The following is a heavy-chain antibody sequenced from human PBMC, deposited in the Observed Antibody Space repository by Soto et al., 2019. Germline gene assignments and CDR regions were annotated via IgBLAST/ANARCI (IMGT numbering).Heavy chain of an antibody. D-gene: IGHD3-22*01. V-gene: IGHV4-59*08. Sequence: SETLSLTCTVSGGSIINDYWNWIRQSPGKGLEWIGYIYSSGSTHYNPSLQNRVTISIDTSKNQVSLNLRSVTAADTAVYYCARLGDYYQAFXYWGHGALVXVSS. J-gene: IGHJ4*01. CDR1: GGSIINDY. CDR3: ARLGDYYQAFXY. CDR2: IYSSGST.